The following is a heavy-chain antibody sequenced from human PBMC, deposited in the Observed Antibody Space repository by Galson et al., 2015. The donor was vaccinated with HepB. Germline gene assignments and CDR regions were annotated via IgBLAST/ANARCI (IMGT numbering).Heavy chain of an antibody. D-gene: IGHD3-10*01. J-gene: IGHJ4*02. CDR2: INHSGST. CDR1: GGSFSGYY. V-gene: IGHV4-34*01. Sequence: SETLSLTCAVYGGSFSGYYWSWIRQPPGKGLEWIGEINHSGSTNYNPSLKSRVTISVDTSKNQFSLKLSSVTAADTAVYYCARTRGVSDYWGQGTLVTVSS. CDR3: ARTRGVSDY.